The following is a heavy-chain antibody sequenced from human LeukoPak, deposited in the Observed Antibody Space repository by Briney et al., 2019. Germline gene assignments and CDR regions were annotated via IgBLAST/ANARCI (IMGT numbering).Heavy chain of an antibody. J-gene: IGHJ4*02. CDR2: ISGSSGST. CDR3: AKDRAYYASGSIIDY. V-gene: IGHV3-23*01. Sequence: GSLRLSCAASGVTFSNYAITWVRQAPGKGLEWISGISGSSGSTYYADSVKGRFTISRDNSKNTLYLQMNSLRAKDTAVYYCAKDRAYYASGSIIDYWGQGTLVTVSS. CDR1: GVTFSNYA. D-gene: IGHD3-10*01.